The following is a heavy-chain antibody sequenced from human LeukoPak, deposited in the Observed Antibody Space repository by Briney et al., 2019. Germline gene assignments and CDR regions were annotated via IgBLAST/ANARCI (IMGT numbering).Heavy chain of an antibody. D-gene: IGHD5-18*01. V-gene: IGHV3-33*01. Sequence: GGSLRLSCAASGFTFSSYGMQWVRQAPGKGLGRVAVIWYDGSNKYYADSVKGRFTISRDNSKNTLYLQMNSLRAEDTAVYYCALFSGSGYSLIGVPHVDYWGQGTLVTVSS. CDR2: IWYDGSNK. J-gene: IGHJ4*02. CDR3: ALFSGSGYSLIGVPHVDY. CDR1: GFTFSSYG.